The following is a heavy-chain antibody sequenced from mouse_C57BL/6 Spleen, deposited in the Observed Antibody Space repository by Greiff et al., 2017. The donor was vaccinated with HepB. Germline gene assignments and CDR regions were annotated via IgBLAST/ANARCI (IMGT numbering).Heavy chain of an antibody. Sequence: EVQLQQSGPELVKPGASVKISCKASGYTFTDYYMNWVKQSHGKSLEWIGDINPNNGGTSYNQKFKGKATLTVDKSSSTAYMEIRSLTSEDSAVYYCARGGITTVDRDYWGQGTTLTVSS. J-gene: IGHJ2*01. CDR2: INPNNGGT. V-gene: IGHV1-26*01. D-gene: IGHD1-1*01. CDR1: GYTFTDYY. CDR3: ARGGITTVDRDY.